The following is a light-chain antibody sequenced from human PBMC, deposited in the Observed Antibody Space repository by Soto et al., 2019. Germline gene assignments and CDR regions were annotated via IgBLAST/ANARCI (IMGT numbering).Light chain of an antibody. CDR3: CSYAGSNTFV. V-gene: IGLV2-11*01. J-gene: IGLJ1*01. CDR1: SSDVGGYNY. Sequence: QSALTQPRSVPGSPGQSVTISCTGTSSDVGGYNYVSWYQQHPGKAPKLMIYDVSKRPSGVPDRFSGSKSGNTASLTISGLQAEDEADYYCCSYAGSNTFVFGTGTKLTVL. CDR2: DVS.